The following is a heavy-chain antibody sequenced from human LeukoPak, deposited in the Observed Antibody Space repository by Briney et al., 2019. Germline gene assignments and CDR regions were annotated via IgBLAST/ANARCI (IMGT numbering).Heavy chain of an antibody. J-gene: IGHJ4*02. CDR3: ARRYFDY. CDR2: ISGNGDYT. CDR1: GFIFGSYA. Sequence: GGSLRLSCAASGFIFGSYAMSWVRQAPGKGLEWVSAISGNGDYTYYADPVKGRFTISRDNAKNSLYLQMNSLRAKDTAVYYCARRYFDYWGQGTLVTVSS. V-gene: IGHV3-23*01.